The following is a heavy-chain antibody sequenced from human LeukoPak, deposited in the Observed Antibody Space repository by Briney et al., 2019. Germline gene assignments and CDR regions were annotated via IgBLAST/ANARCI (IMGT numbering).Heavy chain of an antibody. CDR2: IYYSGST. Sequence: PSETLFLTCTVSGGSFSSGSYYWSWIRQPPGKGLEWIGYIYYSGSTNYNPSLKSRVTISVDTSKNQFSLKLSSVTAADTAVYYCARARTGTLGWWFDPWGQGTLVTVSS. CDR3: ARARTGTLGWWFDP. CDR1: GGSFSSGSYY. D-gene: IGHD1-14*01. J-gene: IGHJ5*02. V-gene: IGHV4-61*01.